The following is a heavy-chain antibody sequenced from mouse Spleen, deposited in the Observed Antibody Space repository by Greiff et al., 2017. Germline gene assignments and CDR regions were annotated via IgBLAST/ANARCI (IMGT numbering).Heavy chain of an antibody. Sequence: EVKLVESGGGLVKLGGSLKLSCAASGFTFSSYAMSWVRQTPEKRLEWVATISSGGGNTYYPDSVKGRFTISRDNAKNTLYLQMSSLKSEDTAMYYCASDYYGSSYPFDYWGQGTTLTVSS. V-gene: IGHV5-9*04. CDR3: ASDYYGSSYPFDY. J-gene: IGHJ2*01. CDR1: GFTFSSYA. CDR2: ISSGGGNT. D-gene: IGHD1-1*01.